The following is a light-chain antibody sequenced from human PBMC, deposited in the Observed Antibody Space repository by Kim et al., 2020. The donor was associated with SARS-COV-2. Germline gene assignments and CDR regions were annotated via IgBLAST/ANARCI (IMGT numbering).Light chain of an antibody. Sequence: LSPGDRATPSCRASQRVSNNFLAWCQQKPGQAPRLLIYGASTRATGIPDTFSGSGSGTDFTLTISRLEPEDFAVYYCQQYGGSPTFGQGTRLEIK. CDR2: GAS. CDR3: QQYGGSPT. CDR1: QRVSNNF. V-gene: IGKV3-20*01. J-gene: IGKJ5*01.